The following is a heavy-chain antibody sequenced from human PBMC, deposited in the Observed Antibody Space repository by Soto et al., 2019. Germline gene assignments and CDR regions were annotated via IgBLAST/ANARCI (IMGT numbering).Heavy chain of an antibody. D-gene: IGHD2-21*02. Sequence: VGSLRLSCAASGLTFSGHWMTWVRQTPGEGLQWVAAIKPDGSETFYVDSVKGRFTISRDNARNSLFLQMDSLRAEDTAVYYCTSRPSGMTYHAVFDFWGQGTLVTVSS. V-gene: IGHV3-7*03. J-gene: IGHJ4*02. CDR3: TSRPSGMTYHAVFDF. CDR1: GLTFSGHW. CDR2: IKPDGSET.